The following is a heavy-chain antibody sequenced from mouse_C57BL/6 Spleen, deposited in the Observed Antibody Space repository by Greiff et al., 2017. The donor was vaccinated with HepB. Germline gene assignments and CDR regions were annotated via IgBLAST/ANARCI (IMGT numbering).Heavy chain of an antibody. CDR2: FYPGSGSI. V-gene: IGHV1-62-2*01. Sequence: VQLKQSGAELVKPGASVKLSCKASGYTFTEYTIHWVKQRSGQGLEWIGWFYPGSGSIKYNEKFKDKATLTADKFSSTVYMELSRLTSEDSAVYFCARHEGPPYDYDDWFAYWGQGTLVTVSA. CDR1: GYTFTEYT. CDR3: ARHEGPPYDYDDWFAY. J-gene: IGHJ3*01. D-gene: IGHD2-4*01.